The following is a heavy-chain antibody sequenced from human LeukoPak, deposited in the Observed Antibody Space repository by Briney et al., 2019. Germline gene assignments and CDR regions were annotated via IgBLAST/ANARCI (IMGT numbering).Heavy chain of an antibody. Sequence: GGSLRLSCAASGFTFNNYAIHWVRQAPGKGLEWVAVISHDGSNKYYAESVKGRFTISRDNSRNTLYLQMNSLRAEDTAVFYCARDYYGSGSYRPRFDYWGQGTLVTVSS. CDR3: ARDYYGSGSYRPRFDY. CDR2: ISHDGSNK. V-gene: IGHV3-30*01. D-gene: IGHD3-10*01. J-gene: IGHJ4*02. CDR1: GFTFNNYA.